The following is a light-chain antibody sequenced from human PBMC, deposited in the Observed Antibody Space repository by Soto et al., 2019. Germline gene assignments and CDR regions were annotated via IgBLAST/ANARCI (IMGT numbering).Light chain of an antibody. Sequence: EIVLTQSPGTLSLSPGERATLSCRASQSVSSSYLAWYQQKPGQAPRLLIYGASSRATGIPDRLSGSGSGTDFTLNISRLEPEDFELYYCQQYGSSLWTFGQGTKVDI. CDR2: GAS. CDR1: QSVSSSY. V-gene: IGKV3-20*01. J-gene: IGKJ1*01. CDR3: QQYGSSLWT.